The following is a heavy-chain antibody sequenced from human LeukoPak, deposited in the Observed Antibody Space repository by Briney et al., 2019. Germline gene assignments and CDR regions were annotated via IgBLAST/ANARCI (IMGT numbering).Heavy chain of an antibody. CDR1: GGTFSSYA. CDR2: IIPIFGTA. J-gene: IGHJ4*02. Sequence: SVKVSCKASGGTFSSYAISWVRQAPGQGLEWMGGIIPIFGTANYAQKFQGRVTITTDESTSTAYMELSSLRSEDTAVYYCARSAQGYYYDSSGYYYVDLDYRGQGTLVTVSS. CDR3: ARSAQGYYYDSSGYYYVDLDY. V-gene: IGHV1-69*05. D-gene: IGHD3-22*01.